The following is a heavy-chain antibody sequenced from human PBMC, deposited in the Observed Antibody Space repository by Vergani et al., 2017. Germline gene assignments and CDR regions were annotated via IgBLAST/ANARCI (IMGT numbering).Heavy chain of an antibody. V-gene: IGHV4-34*01. CDR2: INHSGGT. J-gene: IGHJ3*02. D-gene: IGHD3-16*01. CDR3: ARLYVLAAFDI. Sequence: QVQLQQWGAGLLKPSETLSLTCAVYGGSFSDYYLRWIRQSPGKGLEWIGEINHSGGTNYNPSLKSRVTISVDTSKTQFSLKLSSVTAADTAVYYCARLYVLAAFDIWGQGTMVTVSS. CDR1: GGSFSDYY.